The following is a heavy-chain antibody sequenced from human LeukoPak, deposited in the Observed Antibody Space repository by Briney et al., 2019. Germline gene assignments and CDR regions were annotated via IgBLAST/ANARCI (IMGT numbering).Heavy chain of an antibody. Sequence: ASVKVSCKASGYTFTGYYMHWVRQAPGQGLEWMGWINPNSGGTNYAQKFQGRVTMTRDTSISTAYMELSRLRSDDTAVYYCARELGYDILTGGYYYYGMDVWGQGTTVTVSS. D-gene: IGHD3-9*01. CDR1: GYTFTGYY. J-gene: IGHJ6*02. V-gene: IGHV1-2*02. CDR2: INPNSGGT. CDR3: ARELGYDILTGGYYYYGMDV.